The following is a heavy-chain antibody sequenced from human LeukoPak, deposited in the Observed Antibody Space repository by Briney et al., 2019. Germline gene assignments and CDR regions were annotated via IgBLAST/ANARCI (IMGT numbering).Heavy chain of an antibody. D-gene: IGHD2-15*01. J-gene: IGHJ4*02. CDR1: GFTFSNYA. CDR3: VRRYCSSSSCTLDS. CDR2: ISDDGSRQ. Sequence: GGSLRLSCAATGFTFSNYAIHWGRQVPGKGLEWVAFISDDGSRQHYADSVKGRFTISRDNSKNTLNLQMNSLRAEDTAVYYCVRRYCSSSSCTLDSWGQGTLVTVSS. V-gene: IGHV3-30-3*01.